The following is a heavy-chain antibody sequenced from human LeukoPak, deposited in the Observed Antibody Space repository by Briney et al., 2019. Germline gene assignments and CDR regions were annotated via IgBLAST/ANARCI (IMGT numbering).Heavy chain of an antibody. Sequence: SVKVSCKASGGTFSSYAISWVRQAPGQGLEWMGRIIPILGIANYAQKFQGRVTITADKSTSTAYMELSSLRSEDTAVYYCAPNYSDYVGDWFDPWGQGTLVTVSS. CDR2: IIPILGIA. J-gene: IGHJ5*02. CDR1: GGTFSSYA. V-gene: IGHV1-69*04. CDR3: APNYSDYVGDWFDP. D-gene: IGHD4-11*01.